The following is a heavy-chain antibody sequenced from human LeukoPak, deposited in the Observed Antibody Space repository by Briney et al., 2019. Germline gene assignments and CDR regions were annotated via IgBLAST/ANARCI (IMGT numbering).Heavy chain of an antibody. CDR3: ARGEDSIVGVPGPNY. CDR2: ISSSSNTV. J-gene: IGHJ4*02. D-gene: IGHD1-26*01. V-gene: IGHV3-48*01. CDR1: GFTFSDYS. Sequence: GGSLRLSCAASGFTFSDYSINWVRQVPGKGLEWVSFISSSSNTVYYADSVKGRFTISRDYANNSLFLQMNGLTAEDTAVYYCARGEDSIVGVPGPNYWGQGTLVSVSS.